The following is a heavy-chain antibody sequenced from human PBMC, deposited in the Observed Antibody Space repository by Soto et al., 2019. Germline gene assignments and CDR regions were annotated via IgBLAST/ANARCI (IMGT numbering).Heavy chain of an antibody. CDR1: GYTFTGYY. Sequence: ASVKVSCKASGYTFTGYYMHWVRQAPGQGLEWMGWINPNSGGTNYAQKFQGWVTMTRDTSISTAYKELSRLRTDDTAVYYCARVVAVADPSDAFDIWGQGTMVTVSS. CDR3: ARVVAVADPSDAFDI. V-gene: IGHV1-2*04. D-gene: IGHD6-19*01. J-gene: IGHJ3*02. CDR2: INPNSGGT.